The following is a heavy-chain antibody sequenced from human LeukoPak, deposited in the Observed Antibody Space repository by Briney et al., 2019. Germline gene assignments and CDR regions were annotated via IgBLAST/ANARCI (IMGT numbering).Heavy chain of an antibody. Sequence: SETLSLTCTVSGGSISSGDYYWSWIRQHPGKGLGWIGSIYYSGRTYYNPSLKSRVTISVDTSKNQFSLKLSSVTAADTAVYYCARDRYDSYPMDVWGQGTTVTVSS. J-gene: IGHJ6*02. CDR1: GGSISSGDYY. D-gene: IGHD3-3*01. V-gene: IGHV4-31*03. CDR2: IYYSGRT. CDR3: ARDRYDSYPMDV.